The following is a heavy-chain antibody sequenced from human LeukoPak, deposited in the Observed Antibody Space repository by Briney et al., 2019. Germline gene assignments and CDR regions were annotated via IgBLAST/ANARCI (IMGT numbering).Heavy chain of an antibody. J-gene: IGHJ4*02. CDR2: IYHDGTS. CDR3: ARARGWWAFAS. D-gene: IGHD2-8*02. Sequence: SETLSLTCTLSSGPISSRGHYWGWIRQPPGKGREWIGNIYHDGTSNYNPSLWSRVTISVDTSKKQVSLRLTSVTAADTAIYSCARARGWWAFASWGQGTLVSVSS. CDR1: SGPISSRGHY. V-gene: IGHV4-39*07.